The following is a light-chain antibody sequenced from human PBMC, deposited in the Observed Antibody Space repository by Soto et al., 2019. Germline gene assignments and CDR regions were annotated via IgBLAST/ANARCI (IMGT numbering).Light chain of an antibody. CDR3: QQYNTYPYT. J-gene: IGKJ2*01. Sequence: DIQMTQSPSTLSASVGDRVTITCRASQSINSYLAWYQQKPGKAPKVLIYKASSLKSGVPSRFSGSGSGTDFTLTISSLQPDDFATYYCQQYNTYPYTFGQATKLEIK. CDR2: KAS. V-gene: IGKV1-5*03. CDR1: QSINSY.